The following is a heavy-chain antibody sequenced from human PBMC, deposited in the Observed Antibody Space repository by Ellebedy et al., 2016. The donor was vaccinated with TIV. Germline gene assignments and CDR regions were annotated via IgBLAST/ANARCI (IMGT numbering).Heavy chain of an antibody. V-gene: IGHV3-11*04. CDR1: GFTFSDYY. CDR2: ISSSGSTI. J-gene: IGHJ4*02. D-gene: IGHD3-10*01. CDR3: ARDLVRGVPHGDY. Sequence: GESLKISXAASGFTFSDYYMSWIRQAPGKGLEWVSYISSSGSTIYYADSVKGRFTISRDNAKNSLYLQMNSLRAEDTAVYYCARDLVRGVPHGDYWGQGTLVTVSS.